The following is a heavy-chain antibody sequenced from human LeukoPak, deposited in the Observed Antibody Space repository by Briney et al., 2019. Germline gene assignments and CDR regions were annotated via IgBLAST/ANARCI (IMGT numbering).Heavy chain of an antibody. J-gene: IGHJ4*02. CDR2: IIPIFGTA. D-gene: IGHD3-10*01. Sequence: GASVKVCCKASGGTFSSYAISWVRQAPGQGLEWMGRIIPIFGTANYAQKFQGRVTITTDESTSTAYMELSSLRSEDTAVYYCAREGRRITMVRGVNYFDYWGQGTLVAVSS. CDR1: GGTFSSYA. V-gene: IGHV1-69*05. CDR3: AREGRRITMVRGVNYFDY.